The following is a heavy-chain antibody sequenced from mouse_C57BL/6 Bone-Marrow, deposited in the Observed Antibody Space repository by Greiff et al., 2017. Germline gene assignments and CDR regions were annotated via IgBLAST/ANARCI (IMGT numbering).Heavy chain of an antibody. Sequence: EVKLVESGGGLVQPGGSMKLSCVASGFTFSNYWMNWVRQSPEKGLEWVAQIRLKSDNYATHYAESVKGRFTISRDDSKSSVYLQMNNLRAEDTGIYYCTGPLYYYGSSSWYFDVWGTGTTVTVSS. V-gene: IGHV6-3*01. CDR2: IRLKSDNYAT. CDR1: GFTFSNYW. D-gene: IGHD1-1*01. CDR3: TGPLYYYGSSSWYFDV. J-gene: IGHJ1*03.